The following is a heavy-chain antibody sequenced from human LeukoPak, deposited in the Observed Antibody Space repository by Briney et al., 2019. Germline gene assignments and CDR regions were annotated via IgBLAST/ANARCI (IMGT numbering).Heavy chain of an antibody. Sequence: ASVKVSCKASGCTFTSYGISWVRQAPGQGLEWMGGISAYNGNTNYAQKLQGRVTMTTDTSTSTANMELRSQRSDDTAVYYCSRDWYDISFVGLFDYWGQGTLVTVSS. CDR1: GCTFTSYG. CDR2: ISAYNGNT. V-gene: IGHV1-18*01. D-gene: IGHD3-9*01. CDR3: SRDWYDISFVGLFDY. J-gene: IGHJ4*02.